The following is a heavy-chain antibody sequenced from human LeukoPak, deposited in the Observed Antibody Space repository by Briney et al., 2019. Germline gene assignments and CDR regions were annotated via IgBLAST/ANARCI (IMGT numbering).Heavy chain of an antibody. V-gene: IGHV3-23*01. CDR2: ISSSGGST. D-gene: IGHD6-6*01. CDR3: AKDPTAARYFDY. J-gene: IGHJ4*02. CDR1: GFTFRNYV. Sequence: PGGSLRLSCAASGFTFRNYVIHWVRQAPGQGLEWVSAISSSGGSTYYADSVKGRFTISRDNSNNTLYLQMNSLRADDTALYYCAKDPTAARYFDYWGQGILVIVSS.